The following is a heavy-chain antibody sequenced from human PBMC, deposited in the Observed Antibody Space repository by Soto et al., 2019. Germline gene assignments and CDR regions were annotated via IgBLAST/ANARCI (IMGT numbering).Heavy chain of an antibody. D-gene: IGHD4-17*01. V-gene: IGHV1-18*01. CDR2: ISGYNGNT. CDR1: GYTFTGYG. CDR3: ARSDVDYIGGLDP. Sequence: QAQLVQSGPEVKKPGASVKVSCTASGYTFTGYGITWVRQAPGQGPEWIGWISGYNGNTTYAQSFQGRLTMTTDTSTSTAYMELRNLRSDDTAVFSCARSDVDYIGGLDPWGQGTRVTVSS. J-gene: IGHJ5*02.